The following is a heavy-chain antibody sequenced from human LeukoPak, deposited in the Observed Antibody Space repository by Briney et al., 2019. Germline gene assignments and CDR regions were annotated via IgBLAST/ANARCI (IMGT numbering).Heavy chain of an antibody. Sequence: GRSLRLSCAASGFTFSSYAMHWVRQAPGKGLEWVAVISYDGSNKYYADSVKGRFTISRDNSKNTLYLQMNSLRAEDTAVYYCARDRQGSWPYYFDYWGQGTLVTVSS. CDR2: ISYDGSNK. CDR1: GFTFSSYA. D-gene: IGHD6-13*01. J-gene: IGHJ4*02. V-gene: IGHV3-30-3*01. CDR3: ARDRQGSWPYYFDY.